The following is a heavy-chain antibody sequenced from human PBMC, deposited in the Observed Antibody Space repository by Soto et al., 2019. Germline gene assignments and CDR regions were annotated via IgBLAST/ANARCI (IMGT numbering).Heavy chain of an antibody. CDR2: IYTSGST. J-gene: IGHJ4*02. CDR3: AREVAEAGRSLDY. CDR1: GGSFSSYY. V-gene: IGHV4-4*07. D-gene: IGHD6-6*01. Sequence: QVQLQESGPGLVKPSETLSLICTVSGGSFSSYYWTWIRQPAGKGLEWVVRIYTSGSTNYNPSLNSRVTMSVDTSKNQFSLNLTAVTAADTAVYYCAREVAEAGRSLDYWGQGTLVTVSA.